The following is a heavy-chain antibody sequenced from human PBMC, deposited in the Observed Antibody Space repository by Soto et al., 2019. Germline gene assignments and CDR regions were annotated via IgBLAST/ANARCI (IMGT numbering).Heavy chain of an antibody. Sequence: GESLKISCKGSGYSFTSYWIGWVRQMPGKGLEWMGIIYPGDSDTRYSPSFQGQVTISADKSISTAYLQWSSLKASDTAMYYCARQGGYCYDSSGYNGWFDPWGQGTLVTVSS. CDR1: GYSFTSYW. V-gene: IGHV5-51*01. CDR3: ARQGGYCYDSSGYNGWFDP. J-gene: IGHJ5*02. D-gene: IGHD3-22*01. CDR2: IYPGDSDT.